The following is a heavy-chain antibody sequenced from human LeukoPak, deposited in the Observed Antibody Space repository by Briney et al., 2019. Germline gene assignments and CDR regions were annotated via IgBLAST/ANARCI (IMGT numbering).Heavy chain of an antibody. CDR1: GGSVSNSDYY. CDR2: IYYTGSG. D-gene: IGHD4-11*01. CDR3: ARQVTTTRGYLDS. Sequence: SETLTLTCTVSGGSVSNSDYYWAWIRQPPGKGLEWIGSIYYTGSGHSNQSLQSRVTLSVDTSKNHFSLGLTSVTAADTAVYYCARQVTTTRGYLDSWGQGTLVTVSS. J-gene: IGHJ4*02. V-gene: IGHV4-39*01.